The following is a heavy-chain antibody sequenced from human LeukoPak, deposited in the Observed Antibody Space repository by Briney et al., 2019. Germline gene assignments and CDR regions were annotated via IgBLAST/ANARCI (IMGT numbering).Heavy chain of an antibody. J-gene: IGHJ4*02. CDR1: GFTFSSYA. D-gene: IGHD3-22*01. CDR2: ISYDGSNK. Sequence: GGSLRLSCAASGFTFSSYAMHWVRQAPGKGREGVAVISYDGSNKYYADSVKGRFTISRDNSKNTLYLQMNSLRAEDTAVYYCARDLYYYDSPDYWGQGTLVTVSS. V-gene: IGHV3-30-3*01. CDR3: ARDLYYYDSPDY.